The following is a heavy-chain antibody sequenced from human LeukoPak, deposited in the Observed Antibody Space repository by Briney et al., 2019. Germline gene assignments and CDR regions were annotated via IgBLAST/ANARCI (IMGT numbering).Heavy chain of an antibody. J-gene: IGHJ4*02. V-gene: IGHV3-73*01. Sequence: GGSLRLSCAASGFTFSGSAMHWVRQASGKGLEWVGRIRSKANNYATAYAASVKGRFTISRDDSKNTAYLQMNSLKTEDTAVYYCWLPGENYGGSVDYWGQGTLVTVSS. CDR1: GFTFSGSA. D-gene: IGHD4-23*01. CDR3: WLPGENYGGSVDY. CDR2: IRSKANNYAT.